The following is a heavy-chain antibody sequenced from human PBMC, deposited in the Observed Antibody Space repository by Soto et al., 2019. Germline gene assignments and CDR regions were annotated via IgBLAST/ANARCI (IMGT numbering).Heavy chain of an antibody. D-gene: IGHD7-27*01. J-gene: IGHJ5*01. V-gene: IGHV4-30-4*01. Sequence: SETLSLTCSVSGDSISNLDYFWAWIRQPPGQALEYIGYIYKSATTYYNPSFESRVAISVDTSKSQFSLNVTSAAAADTAVYFCARGRYCLTGRCFPNWFDSWGQGALVTVSS. CDR1: GDSISNLDYF. CDR3: ARGRYCLTGRCFPNWFDS. CDR2: IYKSATT.